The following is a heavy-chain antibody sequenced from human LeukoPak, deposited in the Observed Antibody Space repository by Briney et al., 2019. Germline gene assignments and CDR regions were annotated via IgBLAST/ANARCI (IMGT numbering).Heavy chain of an antibody. CDR3: ARLGYDSSGYY. V-gene: IGHV3-9*01. Sequence: GGSLRLSCAASGFTFDDYAMHWVRQAPGKGLEWVSGISWNSGSIGYADSVKGRFTISRDNAKNSLYLQMNSLRAEDTALYYCARLGYDSSGYYSAQGTLVTVSS. D-gene: IGHD3-22*01. CDR1: GFTFDDYA. J-gene: IGHJ4*02. CDR2: ISWNSGSI.